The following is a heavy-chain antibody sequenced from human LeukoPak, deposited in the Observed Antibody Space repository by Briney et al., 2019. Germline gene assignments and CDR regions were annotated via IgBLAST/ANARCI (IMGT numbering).Heavy chain of an antibody. V-gene: IGHV1-69*04. CDR2: ILPIFDMA. CDR3: ARDGGWLQTQNHYYYHGMDV. J-gene: IGHJ6*02. CDR1: GGTFSTYA. Sequence: SVKASCKASGGTFSTYAITWVRQAPGQGLEWMGRILPIFDMANYAQKFQGRVTITADKSTRTAYMELSSLRSDDTAVYYCARDGGWLQTQNHYYYHGMDVWGQGTTVTVSS. D-gene: IGHD5-24*01.